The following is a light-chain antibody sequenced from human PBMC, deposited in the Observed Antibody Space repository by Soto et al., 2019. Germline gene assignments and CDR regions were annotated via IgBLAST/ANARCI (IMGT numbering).Light chain of an antibody. Sequence: DIQLTQSPSSLSASVGDRVTITCRASQSISSYLNWYQQRPGKAPNLLIYATSSSRTGVPSRFRGSRSGADFTLTISNLQPEDFATYYCQQSYSTPPTTFGQGTRLEIK. CDR3: QQSYSTPPTT. CDR2: ATS. CDR1: QSISSY. J-gene: IGKJ5*01. V-gene: IGKV1-39*01.